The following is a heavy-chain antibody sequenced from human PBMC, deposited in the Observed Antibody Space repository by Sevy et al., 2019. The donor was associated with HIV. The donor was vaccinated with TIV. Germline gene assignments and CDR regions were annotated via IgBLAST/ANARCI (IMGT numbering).Heavy chain of an antibody. V-gene: IGHV1-18*01. CDR2: ISTYNGNK. D-gene: IGHD3-3*01. J-gene: IGHJ4*02. CDR3: ARGGEDLWRRVDY. Sequence: ASVKVSCKASGYTFTSYGITWVRQAPGQGLEWMGWISTYNGNKKYAQNLQGRVTMTTDTSTSTAYMELRSRRSDDTAVYFCARGGEDLWRRVDYWGQGTLVTVSS. CDR1: GYTFTSYG.